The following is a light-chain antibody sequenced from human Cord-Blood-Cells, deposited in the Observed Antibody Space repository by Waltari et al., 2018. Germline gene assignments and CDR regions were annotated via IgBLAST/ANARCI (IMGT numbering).Light chain of an antibody. J-gene: IGLJ3*02. V-gene: IGLV2-23*01. CDR2: EGS. CDR3: CSYAGSSTWV. Sequence: QSDLTHPASVSGSPGQSITIFCTGTSRHVGSYNFVSWYQQHPGKAPKLMIYEGSKRPSGVSNRFSGSKSGNTASLTISGLQAEDEADYYCCSYAGSSTWVFGGGTKLTVL. CDR1: SRHVGSYNF.